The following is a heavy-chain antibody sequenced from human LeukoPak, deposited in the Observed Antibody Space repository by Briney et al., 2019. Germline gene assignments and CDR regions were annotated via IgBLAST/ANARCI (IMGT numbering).Heavy chain of an antibody. CDR3: ARELYGRFEY. J-gene: IGHJ4*02. D-gene: IGHD3-3*01. CDR2: INPYNGNT. V-gene: IGHV1-18*01. CDR1: GYNFITHG. Sequence: ASVKVSCKASGYNFITHGISWVRQAPGQGPEWMGWINPYNGNTKYTQKVQGRVTMTTDTSTSTVYMELRSLRSDDTAVYYCARELYGRFEYWSQGTLVTVPS.